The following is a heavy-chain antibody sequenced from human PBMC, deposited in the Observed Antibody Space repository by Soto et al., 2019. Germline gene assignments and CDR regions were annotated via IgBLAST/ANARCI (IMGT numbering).Heavy chain of an antibody. V-gene: IGHV4-34*01. Sequence: QVQLQQWGAGLLKPSETLSLTCAVYGGSFSGYYWNWIHQPPGKGLEWIGEINHSGSTNYNPSLKSGVTLSVDTSKNQFPLKLSSVTDADTAVYYCARGWGRIFDYWGQGTLVTVSS. CDR2: INHSGST. D-gene: IGHD7-27*01. CDR1: GGSFSGYY. CDR3: ARGWGRIFDY. J-gene: IGHJ4*02.